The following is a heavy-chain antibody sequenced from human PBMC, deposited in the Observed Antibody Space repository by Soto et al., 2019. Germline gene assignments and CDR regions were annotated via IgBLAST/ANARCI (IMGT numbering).Heavy chain of an antibody. Sequence: ASVKVSCKASGYTFTSYGISWVRQAPGQGLEWMGWISAYNGNTNYAQIFQCRVTMTTHTSTSTAYMELRSLTSDDTAVYYCARDLDPSGSYYTDYWGPGTLVTVSS. D-gene: IGHD3-10*01. CDR3: ARDLDPSGSYYTDY. CDR2: ISAYNGNT. V-gene: IGHV1-18*01. CDR1: GYTFTSYG. J-gene: IGHJ4*02.